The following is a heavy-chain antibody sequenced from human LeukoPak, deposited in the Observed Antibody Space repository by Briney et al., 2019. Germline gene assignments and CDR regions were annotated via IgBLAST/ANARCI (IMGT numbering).Heavy chain of an antibody. Sequence: GGSLRLSCAASGFTFSSYVMGWVRQAPGKGLEWVSAISGSGGSTYYADSVKGRFTISRDNAKNSLYLQMNSLRAEDTAVYYCARGYTYFDYWGQGTLVTVSS. D-gene: IGHD5-12*01. J-gene: IGHJ4*02. CDR1: GFTFSSYV. CDR2: ISGSGGST. V-gene: IGHV3-23*01. CDR3: ARGYTYFDY.